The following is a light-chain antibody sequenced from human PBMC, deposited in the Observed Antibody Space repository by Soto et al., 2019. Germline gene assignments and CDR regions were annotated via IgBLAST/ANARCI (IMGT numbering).Light chain of an antibody. J-gene: IGKJ1*01. CDR2: AAS. Sequence: QSRSTLSVIKGERVTLTWLASQSISSYLNWYQQKPGKAPKLLIYAASSLQSGVPSRFSGSGSGTDFTLTISSLQPEDFATYYCQQSYSTPWTFGQGTKV. CDR3: QQSYSTPWT. CDR1: QSISSY. V-gene: IGKV1-39*01.